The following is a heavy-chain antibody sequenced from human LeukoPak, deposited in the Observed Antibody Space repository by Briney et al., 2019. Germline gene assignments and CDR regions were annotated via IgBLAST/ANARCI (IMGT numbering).Heavy chain of an antibody. CDR1: GFTLSNHW. CDR3: TREEGSTDH. J-gene: IGHJ4*02. D-gene: IGHD5/OR15-5a*01. CDR2: INGDGSET. V-gene: IGHV3-74*01. Sequence: GGSLRLSCAVSGFTLSNHWMHWVRQAPGKGLVWVSHINGDGSETNYADSVRGRFTISRDNAKNTLYLQMNSLRVDDTAVYYCTREEGSTDHWGQGTLVTVSS.